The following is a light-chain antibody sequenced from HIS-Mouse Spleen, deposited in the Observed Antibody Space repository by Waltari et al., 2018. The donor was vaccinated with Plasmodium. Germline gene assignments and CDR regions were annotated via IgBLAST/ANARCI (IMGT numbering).Light chain of an antibody. CDR2: KDS. Sequence: SYELTQPPSVSVSPGQTARLTCSGDALPQQYAYWYQQKPGQAPVLAIYKDSERPSGIPERFSGSSSGTTVTLTISGVQAEDEADYYCQSADSSGTPNWVFGGGTKLTVL. V-gene: IGLV3-25*03. CDR1: ALPQQY. J-gene: IGLJ3*02. CDR3: QSADSSGTPNWV.